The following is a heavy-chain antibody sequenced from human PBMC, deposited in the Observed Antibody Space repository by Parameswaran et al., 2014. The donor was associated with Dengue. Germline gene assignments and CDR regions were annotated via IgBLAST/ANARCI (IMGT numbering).Heavy chain of an antibody. V-gene: IGHV1-69*01. Sequence: SWVRQAPGQGLEWMGGIIPIFGTANYAQKFQGGVTITADESTSTAYMELSSLRSEDTAVYYCARGSAVLRYFDWLMGAFDIWGQGTMVTVSS. CDR2: IIPIFGTA. D-gene: IGHD3-9*01. CDR3: ARGSAVLRYFDWLMGAFDI. J-gene: IGHJ3*02.